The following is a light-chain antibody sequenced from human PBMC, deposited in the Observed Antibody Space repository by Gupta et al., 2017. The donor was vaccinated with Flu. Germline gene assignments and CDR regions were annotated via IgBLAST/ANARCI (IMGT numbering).Light chain of an antibody. CDR1: QSVSSC. Sequence: EIVLTQSPATLSLSPGERATLSCRASQSVSSCLAWYQQKPGQAPRLLIYDASNRATGITARFSGSGAGTDFTLTISSLEPADFAVYYCQQRSNWPPGFTFGQGTKLEIK. J-gene: IGKJ2*01. V-gene: IGKV3-11*01. CDR2: DAS. CDR3: QQRSNWPPGFT.